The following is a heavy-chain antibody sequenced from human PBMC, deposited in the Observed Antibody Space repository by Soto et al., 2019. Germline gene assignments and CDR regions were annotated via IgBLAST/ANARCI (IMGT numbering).Heavy chain of an antibody. D-gene: IGHD4-17*01. CDR1: GYTFTSYR. CDR2: ISAYNGNT. J-gene: IGHJ3*02. V-gene: IGHV1-18*01. CDR3: ARSNDYGDYEHALDI. Sequence: QVQLVQSGAEVKKPGASVKVSCKASGYTFTSYRISWVRQAPGQGLEWKGLISAYNGNTNYAQKLQGRVTMTTATSTSTAYMELRSLRSDGTAVYYCARSNDYGDYEHALDIWGQGTMVTVSS.